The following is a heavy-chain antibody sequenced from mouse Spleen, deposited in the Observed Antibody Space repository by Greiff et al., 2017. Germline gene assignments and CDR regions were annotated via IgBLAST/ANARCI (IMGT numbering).Heavy chain of an antibody. CDR1: GYTFTSYW. J-gene: IGHJ4*01. CDR3: ARIDYYGSSYGVGYAMDY. CDR2: IHPNSGST. V-gene: IGHV1-64*01. Sequence: QVQLQQPGAELVKPGASVKLSCKASGYTFTSYWMHWVKQRPGQGLEWIGMIHPNSGSTNYNEKFKSKATLTVDQSSSTAYMQLNSLTSEDSAVYYCARIDYYGSSYGVGYAMDYWGQGTSVTVSS. D-gene: IGHD1-1*01.